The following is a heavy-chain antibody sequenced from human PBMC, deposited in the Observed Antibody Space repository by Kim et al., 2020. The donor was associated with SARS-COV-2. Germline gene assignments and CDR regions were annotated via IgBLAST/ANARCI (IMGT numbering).Heavy chain of an antibody. CDR1: GFTFSSYG. D-gene: IGHD3-9*01. CDR3: AKDVGAGYYIPGYYYYGMDV. J-gene: IGHJ6*02. Sequence: GGSLRLSCAASGFTFSSYGMHWVRQAPGKGLEWVAVIWYDGSNKYYADSVKGRFTISRDNSKNTLYLQMNSLRAEDTAVYYCAKDVGAGYYIPGYYYYGMDVWGQGTTVTVSS. V-gene: IGHV3-33*06. CDR2: IWYDGSNK.